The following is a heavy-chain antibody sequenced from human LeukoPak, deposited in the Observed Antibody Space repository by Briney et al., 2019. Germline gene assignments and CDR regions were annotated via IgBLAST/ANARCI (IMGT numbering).Heavy chain of an antibody. CDR2: ISGSGGST. CDR3: AKGGKYYYDSSGYYFPGPGYY. J-gene: IGHJ4*02. V-gene: IGHV3-23*01. D-gene: IGHD3-22*01. Sequence: GGSLRLSCSASGFTFSSYAMSWVPQAPGKGPEWVSAISGSGGSTYYADSVKGRFTISRDKSKNPLYLQMNSLRAEDTAVYYCAKGGKYYYDSSGYYFPGPGYYWGQGTLVTVSS. CDR1: GFTFSSYA.